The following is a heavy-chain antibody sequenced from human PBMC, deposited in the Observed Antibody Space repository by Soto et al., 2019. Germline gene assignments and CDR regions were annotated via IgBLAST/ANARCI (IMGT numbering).Heavy chain of an antibody. J-gene: IGHJ6*02. CDR1: GGSFSGYY. CDR3: AGGRGLQQLVMSYYDVMDF. D-gene: IGHD6-13*01. CDR2: INHSGST. V-gene: IGHV4-34*01. Sequence: SETLSLTCAVYGGSFSGYYWSWIRQPPGKGLEWIGEINHSGSTNYNPSLKSRVTISVDTSKNQFSLNLSSVTAADTAVYYCAGGRGLQQLVMSYYDVMDFWGQGTTVTGSS.